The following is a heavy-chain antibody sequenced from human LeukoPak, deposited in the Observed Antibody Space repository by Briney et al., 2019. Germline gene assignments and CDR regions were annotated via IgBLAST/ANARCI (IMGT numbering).Heavy chain of an antibody. CDR3: AKALTGTTCAFEM. Sequence: SDTLSLTCSVSVHSISSYHWSCTPHPPGKAREGIGYIYFSGSINYHPSIKSRVTISVDKSKNHFSLKLSSVTAADTAMYYCAKALTGTTCAFEMWGQGTMVTVSS. D-gene: IGHD1-7*01. CDR2: IYFSGSI. J-gene: IGHJ3*02. CDR1: VHSISSYH. V-gene: IGHV4-59*13.